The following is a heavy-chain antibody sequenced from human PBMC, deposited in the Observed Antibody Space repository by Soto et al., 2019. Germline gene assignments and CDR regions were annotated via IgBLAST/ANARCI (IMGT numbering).Heavy chain of an antibody. V-gene: IGHV5-10-1*01. Sequence: GDSLKISCKGSGYSFTSYWISWVRQMPGKGLGWMGRIDPSDSYTNYSPSFQGHVTISADKSISTAYLQWSSLKASDTAMYYCPRTEPGLFIHAYYDGMYVWRQGTTGSVSS. CDR1: GYSFTSYW. J-gene: IGHJ6*02. D-gene: IGHD2-21*02. CDR2: IDPSDSYT. CDR3: PRTEPGLFIHAYYDGMYV.